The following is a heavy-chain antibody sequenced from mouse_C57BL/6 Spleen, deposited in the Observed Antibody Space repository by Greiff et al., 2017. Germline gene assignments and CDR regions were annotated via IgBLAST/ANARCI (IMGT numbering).Heavy chain of an antibody. V-gene: IGHV1-82*01. Sequence: LQESGPELVKPGASVKISCKASGYAFSSSWMNWVKQRPGKGLEWIGRIYPGDGDTNYNGKFKGKATLTADKSSSTAYMQLSSLTSEDSAVYFCARSGITTAGYFDVWGTGTTVTVSS. CDR2: IYPGDGDT. D-gene: IGHD1-2*01. CDR1: GYAFSSSW. CDR3: ARSGITTAGYFDV. J-gene: IGHJ1*03.